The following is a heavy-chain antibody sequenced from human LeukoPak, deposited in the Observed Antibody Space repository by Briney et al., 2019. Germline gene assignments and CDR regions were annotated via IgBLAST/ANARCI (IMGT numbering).Heavy chain of an antibody. D-gene: IGHD5-24*01. CDR1: GGSISSYY. Sequence: SETLSLTCAVSGGSISSYYWSWIRQPPGKGLEWIGYIYYSGSTNYNPSLKSRVTISVDTSKNQFSLKLSSVTAADTAVYYCARRLDGYNYHFDYWGQGTLVTVSS. CDR3: ARRLDGYNYHFDY. V-gene: IGHV4-59*08. CDR2: IYYSGST. J-gene: IGHJ4*02.